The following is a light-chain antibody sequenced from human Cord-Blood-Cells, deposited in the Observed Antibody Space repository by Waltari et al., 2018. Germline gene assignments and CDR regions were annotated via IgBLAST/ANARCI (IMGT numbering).Light chain of an antibody. CDR2: AAS. J-gene: IGKJ4*01. CDR3: QQSYSTPPLT. Sequence: DIQMTQSPSSLSASVGDRVTITCRASQRISSYLNWYQQKPGKAPKLLIYAASSLQSGVPSRFIGSGSGTDFTLTISSLQPEDFATYYCQQSYSTPPLTFGGGTKVEIK. V-gene: IGKV1-39*01. CDR1: QRISSY.